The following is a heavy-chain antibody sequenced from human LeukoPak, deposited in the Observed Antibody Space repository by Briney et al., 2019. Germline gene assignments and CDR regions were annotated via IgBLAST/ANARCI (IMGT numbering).Heavy chain of an antibody. Sequence: GVXLIAYINHNGEMIFYPDFVKGRFSISRDNAKNSLYLQMNALRYEDTAIYYCARDHDWAFDLWGQGTLVTVSS. V-gene: IGHV3-48*02. J-gene: IGHJ4*02. CDR2: INHNGEMI. CDR3: ARDHDWAFDL. D-gene: IGHD3-9*01.